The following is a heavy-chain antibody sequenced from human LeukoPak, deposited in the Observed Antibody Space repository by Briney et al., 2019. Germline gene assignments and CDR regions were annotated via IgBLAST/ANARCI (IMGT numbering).Heavy chain of an antibody. D-gene: IGHD4-17*01. CDR1: GGSISSGGYY. V-gene: IGHV4-31*03. Sequence: SQTLSLTCTVSGGSISSGGYYWSWIRQHPGKGLEWIGYIYYSGSTYYNPSLKSRVTISVGTSKNQFSLKLSSVTAADTAVYYCARGGTTVTPGLLWFDPWGQGTLVTVSS. J-gene: IGHJ5*02. CDR3: ARGGTTVTPGLLWFDP. CDR2: IYYSGST.